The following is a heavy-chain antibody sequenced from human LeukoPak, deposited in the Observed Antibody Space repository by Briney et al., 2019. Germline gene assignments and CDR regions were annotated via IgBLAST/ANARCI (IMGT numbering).Heavy chain of an antibody. CDR2: INPSGGST. Sequence: ASVKVSCKASGYTSTSYYMHWVRQAPGQGLEWMGIINPSGGSTSYAQKFQGRVTMTRDTSTSTVYMELSSLRFEDTAIYYCARAYSSGWFPHFGDYWGQGTLVTVSS. D-gene: IGHD6-19*01. J-gene: IGHJ4*02. CDR3: ARAYSSGWFPHFGDY. V-gene: IGHV1-46*01. CDR1: GYTSTSYY.